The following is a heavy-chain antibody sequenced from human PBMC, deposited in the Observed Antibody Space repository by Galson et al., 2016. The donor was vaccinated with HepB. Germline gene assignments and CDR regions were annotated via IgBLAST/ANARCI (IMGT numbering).Heavy chain of an antibody. V-gene: IGHV1-3*01. D-gene: IGHD6-13*01. J-gene: IGHJ4*02. Sequence: CKASGYTFTSYGIHWVRQAPGQSLEWMGWINAGAGNTRYSQKLQARVTITRDTSANTAYMELTSLKSEDTAVYYCARSTVSSGTLYFDYWGQGTLVTVSS. CDR1: GYTFTSYG. CDR3: ARSTVSSGTLYFDY. CDR2: INAGAGNT.